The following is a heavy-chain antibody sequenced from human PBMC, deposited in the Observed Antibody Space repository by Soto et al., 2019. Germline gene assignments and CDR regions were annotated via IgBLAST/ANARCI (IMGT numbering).Heavy chain of an antibody. J-gene: IGHJ4*02. Sequence: QVQLVESGGGVVQPGRSLRLSCAASGFTFSSYAMHWVRQAPGKGLEWVAVISYDGSNKYYADSVKGRFTISRDNSKNTLYLQMNSLRAEDTAVYYCARDRDYYDSSGLFDYWGQGTLVTVSS. CDR2: ISYDGSNK. CDR1: GFTFSSYA. V-gene: IGHV3-30-3*01. CDR3: ARDRDYYDSSGLFDY. D-gene: IGHD3-22*01.